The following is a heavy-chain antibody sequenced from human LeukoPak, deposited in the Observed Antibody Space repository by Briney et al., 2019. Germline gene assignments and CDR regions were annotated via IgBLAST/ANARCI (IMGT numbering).Heavy chain of an antibody. Sequence: SQTLSLTCTVSGGSISSGSYYWSWIRRPAGKGLEWIGRIYTSGSTNYNPSLKSRVTISVDTSKNQFSLKLSSVTAADTAVYYCAREYNWNPGMDYWGQGTLVTVSS. D-gene: IGHD1-20*01. CDR3: AREYNWNPGMDY. J-gene: IGHJ4*02. CDR2: IYTSGST. CDR1: GGSISSGSYY. V-gene: IGHV4-61*02.